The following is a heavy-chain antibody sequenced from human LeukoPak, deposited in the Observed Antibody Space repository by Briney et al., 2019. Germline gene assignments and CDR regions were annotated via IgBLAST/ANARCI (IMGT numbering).Heavy chain of an antibody. Sequence: PGGSLRLSCTASGFTFGDYAMNWFRQAPGKGLEWVSYISSSGSTIYYADSVKGRFTISRDNAKNSLYLQMNSLRAEDTALYYCARAGEGLWYDYWGQGTLVTVSS. V-gene: IGHV3-11*01. CDR2: ISSSGSTI. CDR1: GFTFGDYA. J-gene: IGHJ4*02. D-gene: IGHD5-18*01. CDR3: ARAGEGLWYDY.